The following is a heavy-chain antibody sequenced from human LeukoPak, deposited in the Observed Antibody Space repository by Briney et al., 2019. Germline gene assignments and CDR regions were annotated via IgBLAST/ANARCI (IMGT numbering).Heavy chain of an antibody. CDR3: ARGPPNWGYDY. CDR2: MSPNSGDT. D-gene: IGHD7-27*01. V-gene: IGHV1-8*01. Sequence: ASVKVSCKASGYTFTSYDFNWVRQAPGQRPEWMGWMSPNSGDTGYAQKFQDRVTMTRNTSISTAYMELSSLRSDDTAVYYCARGPPNWGYDYWGPGTLVTVSS. CDR1: GYTFTSYD. J-gene: IGHJ4*02.